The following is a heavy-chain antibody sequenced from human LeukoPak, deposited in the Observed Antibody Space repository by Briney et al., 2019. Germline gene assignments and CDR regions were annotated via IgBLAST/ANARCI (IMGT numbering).Heavy chain of an antibody. D-gene: IGHD6-13*01. Sequence: ASVKVSCTASGYTFTSYDINWVRQATGQGLEWMGWMNPNSGNTGYAQKFQGRVTMTRNTSISTAYMELSSLRSEDTAVYYCARGSIGSKRQQLFGYWGQGTLVTVSS. CDR2: MNPNSGNT. V-gene: IGHV1-8*01. CDR3: ARGSIGSKRQQLFGY. J-gene: IGHJ4*02. CDR1: GYTFTSYD.